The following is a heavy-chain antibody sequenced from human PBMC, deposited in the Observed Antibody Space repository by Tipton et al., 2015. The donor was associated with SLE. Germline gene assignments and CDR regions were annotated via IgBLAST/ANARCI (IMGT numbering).Heavy chain of an antibody. V-gene: IGHV3-7*01. CDR2: IKQDGSER. CDR3: ARDRRRHLDY. J-gene: IGHJ4*02. D-gene: IGHD1-1*01. Sequence: SLRLSCGVSGFTFSSYWMSWVRQAPGKGLEWVANIKQDGSERNYVDSVRGRFTISRDNAKNTVFLQMNSLRGDDTAVYYCARDRRRHLDYWGQGTLVTVSS. CDR1: GFTFSSYW.